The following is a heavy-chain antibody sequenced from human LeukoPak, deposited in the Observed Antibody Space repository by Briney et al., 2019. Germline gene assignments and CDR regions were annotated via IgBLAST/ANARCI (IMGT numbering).Heavy chain of an antibody. CDR3: ASRGTYGDPLFYYYYGMDV. Sequence: QSGGSLRLSCAASGFTFSSYVMHWVRQAPGKGLEWVAVISYGGSNKYYADSVKGRFTISRDNSKNTLYLQMNSLRAEDTAVYYCASRGTYGDPLFYYYYGMDVWGQGTTVTVSS. J-gene: IGHJ6*02. CDR2: ISYGGSNK. D-gene: IGHD4-17*01. V-gene: IGHV3-30*03. CDR1: GFTFSSYV.